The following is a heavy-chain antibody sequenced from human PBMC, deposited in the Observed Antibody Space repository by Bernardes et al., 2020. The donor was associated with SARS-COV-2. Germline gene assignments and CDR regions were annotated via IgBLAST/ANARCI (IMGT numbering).Heavy chain of an antibody. J-gene: IGHJ6*02. D-gene: IGHD3-16*01. Sequence: GGSLRLSCAASGFTFSNYGIHWVRQAPGKGLEWVAVISWDGSNKYYADSVKGRFTISRENSQNTLYLQMNSLRAEDTAVYYCSIMGGWGQGTAVTVSS. CDR3: SIMGG. CDR1: GFTFSNYG. CDR2: ISWDGSNK. V-gene: IGHV3-30*03.